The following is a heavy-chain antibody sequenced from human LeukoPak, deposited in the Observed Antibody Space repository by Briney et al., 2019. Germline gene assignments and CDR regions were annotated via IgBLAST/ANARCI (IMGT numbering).Heavy chain of an antibody. CDR2: IYYRGST. V-gene: IGHV4-39*01. D-gene: IGHD3/OR15-3a*01. CDR1: GDSISGSSFY. J-gene: IGHJ4*02. Sequence: SETLSLTCTVSGDSISGSSFYWGWIRQPPGKGLEWIGSIYYRGSTFYNPSLKSRVTVSVDTFKNQFSLKLSSVTAADTAVYFCARPNSSHYIGGLYYFDSWGQGTLVTVSS. CDR3: ARPNSSHYIGGLYYFDS.